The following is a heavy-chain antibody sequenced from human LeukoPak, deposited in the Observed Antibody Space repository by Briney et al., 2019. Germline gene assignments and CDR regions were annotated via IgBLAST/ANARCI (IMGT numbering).Heavy chain of an antibody. CDR1: GFTFSSYS. CDR2: IRYDGTNK. V-gene: IGHV3-30*02. J-gene: IGHJ4*02. CDR3: AKVLRAYTYIYGVDY. D-gene: IGHD5-18*01. Sequence: PGGSLRLSCAASGFTFSSYSMNWVRQAPGKGLEWVAFIRYDGTNKYYADSVKGRFTISRDNSKNTLYLQMNSLRAEDTAVYYCAKVLRAYTYIYGVDYWGQGALVTVSS.